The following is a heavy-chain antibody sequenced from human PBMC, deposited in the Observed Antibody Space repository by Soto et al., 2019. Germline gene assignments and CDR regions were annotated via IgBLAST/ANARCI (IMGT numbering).Heavy chain of an antibody. J-gene: IGHJ4*02. V-gene: IGHV4-59*08. Sequence: CHRRTVLDGKINGLDWRWIRQTPGKGLEWIGFIYYSGSTNYNPSLKSRLSMSVDSSKNQFSLKLSAVTAADTAVYYCARSRQSITAAGIEGFDYWGQGTLVTVSS. CDR3: ARSRQSITAAGIEGFDY. CDR2: IYYSGST. D-gene: IGHD6-13*01. CDR1: DGKINGLD.